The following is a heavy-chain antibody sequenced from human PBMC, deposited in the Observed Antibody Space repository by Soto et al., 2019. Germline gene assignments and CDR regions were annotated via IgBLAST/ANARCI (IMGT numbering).Heavy chain of an antibody. CDR2: INHSGST. CDR1: GGSFSGYY. Sequence: ASETLSLTCAVYGGSFSGYYWSWIRQPPGKGLEWIGEINHSGSTNYNPSLKSRVTISVDTSKNQFSLKLSSVTAADTAVYYCASHYNWFDPWGQGTLVTVSS. V-gene: IGHV4-34*01. CDR3: ASHYNWFDP. J-gene: IGHJ5*02.